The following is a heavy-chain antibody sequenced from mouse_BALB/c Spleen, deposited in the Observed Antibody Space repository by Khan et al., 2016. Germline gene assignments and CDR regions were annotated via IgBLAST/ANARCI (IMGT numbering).Heavy chain of an antibody. J-gene: IGHJ4*01. CDR1: GFSFSGFG. V-gene: IGHV5-17*02. CDR3: ARMGESYALDY. CDR2: ISSASTNI. Sequence: EVELVESGGDLVQPGGSRKLSCAASGFSFSGFGMHWVRQAPEKGLEWVAYISSASTNIYYADTVKGRFTISRDTPKNTLFLQVADLRSADTAMYYCARMGESYALDYWGQGTSVTVSS.